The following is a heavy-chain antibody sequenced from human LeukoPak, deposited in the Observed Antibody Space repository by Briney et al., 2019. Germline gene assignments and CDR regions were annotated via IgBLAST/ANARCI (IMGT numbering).Heavy chain of an antibody. V-gene: IGHV3-48*01. Sequence: GGSLRLSCAASGFTFSSYSMNWVRQAPGKGLVWVSYISSSSNTIYYADSVKGRFTISRDNAKNSLYLQMNSLRAEDTAVYYCPRGSEWDLLGSCDYWGQGTLVTVSS. J-gene: IGHJ4*02. CDR1: GFTFSSYS. CDR3: PRGSEWDLLGSCDY. CDR2: ISSSSNTI. D-gene: IGHD1-26*01.